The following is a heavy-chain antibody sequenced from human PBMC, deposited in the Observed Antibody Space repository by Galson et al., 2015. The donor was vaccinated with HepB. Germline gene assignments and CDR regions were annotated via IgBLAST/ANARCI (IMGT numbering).Heavy chain of an antibody. Sequence: PALVKPTQTLTLTCTFSGFSLSTSGMCVNWIRQSPGKALDWLARIDWDGDKYYNTSLKTRLTISKDPSKNQVVLTMTNMDPVDTATYYCAHSYVTMVRGVTHTIHFDYWGQGTLVTVSS. CDR3: AHSYVTMVRGVTHTIHFDY. CDR1: GFSLSTSGMC. CDR2: IDWDGDK. D-gene: IGHD3-10*01. V-gene: IGHV2-70*12. J-gene: IGHJ4*02.